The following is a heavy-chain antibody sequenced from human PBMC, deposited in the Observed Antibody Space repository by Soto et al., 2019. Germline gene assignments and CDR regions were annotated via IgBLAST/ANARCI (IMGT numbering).Heavy chain of an antibody. Sequence: GGSLRLSCAASGFTFSSYAMHWVRQAPGKGLEWVAVISYDGSTIYYADSVKGRFSTSRDNSKNTLHLEMHNLRPEDTAVYYCVKVGGSSSWYRFYFDYWGQGTLVTVSS. CDR1: GFTFSSYA. D-gene: IGHD6-13*01. CDR3: VKVGGSSSWYRFYFDY. CDR2: ISYDGSTI. J-gene: IGHJ4*02. V-gene: IGHV3-30*18.